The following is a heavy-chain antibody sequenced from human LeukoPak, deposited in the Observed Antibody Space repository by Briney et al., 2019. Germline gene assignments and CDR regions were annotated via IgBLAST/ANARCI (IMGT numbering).Heavy chain of an antibody. CDR3: AKRVGSSSEALDY. V-gene: IGHV3-23*01. Sequence: GGSLRLSCAVSGITLGNYGMSWVRQAPGKGLEWVAGISGSGGSTYYADSVKGRFTISRDNSKNTLYLQMNSLRAEDTAVYYCAKRVGSSSEALDYWGQGTLVTVSS. CDR2: ISGSGGST. J-gene: IGHJ4*02. D-gene: IGHD6-6*01. CDR1: GITLGNYG.